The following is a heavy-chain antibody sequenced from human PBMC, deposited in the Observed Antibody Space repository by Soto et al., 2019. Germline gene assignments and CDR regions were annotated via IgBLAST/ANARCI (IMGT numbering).Heavy chain of an antibody. CDR1: GLTISGKKY. Sequence: DVQLVESGGGLIQPGESLRLSCAAFGLTISGKKYVAWVRQAPGKGLEWVSALYDVDGSFYADSVKGRFTTSSDSSKTTVYLQMNSLRDEDTAVYYCARDFAWAFDYWGQGTLLTVSP. D-gene: IGHD1-26*01. J-gene: IGHJ4*02. CDR3: ARDFAWAFDY. CDR2: LYDVDGS. V-gene: IGHV3-53*01.